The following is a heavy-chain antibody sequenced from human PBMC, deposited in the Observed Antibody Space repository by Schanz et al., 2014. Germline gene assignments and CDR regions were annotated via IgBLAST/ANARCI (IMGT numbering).Heavy chain of an antibody. CDR1: GFTFADYY. CDR2: VSSYDTTV. CDR3: ARYGFRKFGVVYGLAV. Sequence: QVQLLESGGGLFKPGGSLRLSCAGSGFTFADYYMTWIRQAPGKGLEWISYVSSYDTTVSYADSVKGRFTISRDNAKNPVYLQMNSLRVEDTAVYYCARYGFRKFGVVYGLAVWGQGTTVTVS. D-gene: IGHD3-3*01. V-gene: IGHV3-11*01. J-gene: IGHJ6*02.